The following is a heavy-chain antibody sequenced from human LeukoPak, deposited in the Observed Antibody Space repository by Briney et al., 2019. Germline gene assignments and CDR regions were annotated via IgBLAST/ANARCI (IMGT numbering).Heavy chain of an antibody. CDR1: GGTFSSYA. V-gene: IGHV1-69*13. CDR3: ARETPGAGHFDY. J-gene: IGHJ4*02. D-gene: IGHD7-27*01. Sequence: GASVKVSCTASGGTFSSYAISWVRQAPGQGLEWMGGIIPIFGTANYAQKFQGRVTITADESTSTAYMELSSLRSEDTAVYYCARETPGAGHFDYWGQGSLVTVSS. CDR2: IIPIFGTA.